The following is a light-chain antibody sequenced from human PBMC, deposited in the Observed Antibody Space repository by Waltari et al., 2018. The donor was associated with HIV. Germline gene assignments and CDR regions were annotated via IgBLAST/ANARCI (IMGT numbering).Light chain of an antibody. CDR3: QSRDTSINPWI. Sequence: SSELTPDPAVSVALGQTVRITCQGDSLRGHYATWYQQKPGQAPVIIIEDQNNRPSGIPDRCSGSSSGNTATLTITGTQAGDEADYYCQSRDTSINPWIFGGGTKLTVL. V-gene: IGLV3-19*01. J-gene: IGLJ2*01. CDR2: DQN. CDR1: SLRGHY.